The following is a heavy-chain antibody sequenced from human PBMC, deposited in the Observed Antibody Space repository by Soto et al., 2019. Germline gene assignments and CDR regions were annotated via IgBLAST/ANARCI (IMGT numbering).Heavy chain of an antibody. Sequence: EVQLLESGGGLVQPGGSLRLSCAASGFTFSNYAMTWVRQAPGKGVEWVSVITGSGGGTYFVDSVKGRFTISRDNAKNTVYLQINSLRAEDTAVYYCAKRPLTAAGFDYWGQGTLVTVSS. D-gene: IGHD6-13*01. CDR3: AKRPLTAAGFDY. CDR1: GFTFSNYA. CDR2: ITGSGGGT. J-gene: IGHJ4*02. V-gene: IGHV3-23*01.